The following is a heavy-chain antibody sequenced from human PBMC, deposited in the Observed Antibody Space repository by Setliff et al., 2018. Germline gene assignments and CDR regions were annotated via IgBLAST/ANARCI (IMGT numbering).Heavy chain of an antibody. D-gene: IGHD3-3*01. J-gene: IGHJ6*03. CDR3: ARGRHPPWSGYPYYYMDV. CDR2: INPSSGAT. V-gene: IGHV1-2*06. CDR1: GYTFTGYY. Sequence: GASVKVSCKASGYTFTGYYMYWVRQAPGQGLEWMGRINPSSGATIYAQKFQGRVTMTSDTSISTAYMELSSLRSEDTAVYYCARGRHPPWSGYPYYYMDVWGKGTTVTVSS.